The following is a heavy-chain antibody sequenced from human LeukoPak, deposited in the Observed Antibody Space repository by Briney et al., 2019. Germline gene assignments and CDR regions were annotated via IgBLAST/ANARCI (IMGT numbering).Heavy chain of an antibody. CDR3: ASDRLAEQRLLYYFDS. D-gene: IGHD6-25*01. Sequence: SVKVSCKASGGTLSRSGISWVRQAPGQGLEWMGWIIPILDLANYAQKFQGRVTMAADKSTTTVYMELRGLKSEDTAEYYCASDRLAEQRLLYYFDSWGQGTLVAVSS. V-gene: IGHV1-69*10. J-gene: IGHJ4*02. CDR2: IIPILDLA. CDR1: GGTLSRSG.